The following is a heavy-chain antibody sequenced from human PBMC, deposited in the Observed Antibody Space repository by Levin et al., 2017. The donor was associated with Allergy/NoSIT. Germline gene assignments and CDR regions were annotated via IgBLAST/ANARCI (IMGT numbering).Heavy chain of an antibody. Sequence: SETLSLTCTVSGGSISSSSYYWGWIRQPPGKGLEWIGSIYYSGSTYYNPSLKSRVTISVDTSKNQFSLKLSSVTAADTAVYYCARPQGYCSGGSCYSSFDYWGQGTLVTVSS. CDR2: IYYSGST. J-gene: IGHJ4*02. D-gene: IGHD2-15*01. CDR1: GGSISSSSYY. CDR3: ARPQGYCSGGSCYSSFDY. V-gene: IGHV4-39*01.